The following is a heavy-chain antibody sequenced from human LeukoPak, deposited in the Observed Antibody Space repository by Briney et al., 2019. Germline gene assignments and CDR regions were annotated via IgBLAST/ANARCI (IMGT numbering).Heavy chain of an antibody. V-gene: IGHV3-23*01. CDR1: GFTFSSYA. CDR2: ISGSGGST. J-gene: IGHJ4*02. Sequence: PGGSLRLSCAASGFTFSSYAMSWVRQAPGKGLEWVSAISGSGGSTYYADSVKGRFTISRDNSKNTLYLQMNSLRAEDTAVYYCAKVPVYSGSYSYYFDYWGQGTLVTVSS. CDR3: AKVPVYSGSYSYYFDY. D-gene: IGHD1-26*01.